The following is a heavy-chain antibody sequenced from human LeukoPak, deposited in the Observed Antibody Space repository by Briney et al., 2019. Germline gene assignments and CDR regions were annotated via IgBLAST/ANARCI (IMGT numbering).Heavy chain of an antibody. CDR3: ATTTLTLGYYYYYMDV. J-gene: IGHJ6*03. Sequence: SETLSLTCALSGGSISTSSYYWGWIRQPPGEGLEWIGSIYHSGSTYYNPSLKSRVTISVGTSKNQFSLKLNSVTAADTAVYYCATTTLTLGYYYYYMDVWDRGTTVTVSS. V-gene: IGHV4-39*01. CDR2: IYHSGST. CDR1: GGSISTSSYY. D-gene: IGHD4-17*01.